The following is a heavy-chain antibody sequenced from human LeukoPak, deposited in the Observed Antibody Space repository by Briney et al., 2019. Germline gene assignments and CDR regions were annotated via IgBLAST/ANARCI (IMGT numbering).Heavy chain of an antibody. D-gene: IGHD4-23*01. CDR1: GFTFSSYG. V-gene: IGHV3-33*06. Sequence: GGSLRLSCAASGFTFSSYGMHWVRQAPGKGLEGVAVIWYDGSNKYYADSVKGRFTISRDNSKNTLYLQMNSLRAEDTAVYYCAKDTDYGGSSGSAFDIWGQGTMVTVSS. CDR2: IWYDGSNK. J-gene: IGHJ3*02. CDR3: AKDTDYGGSSGSAFDI.